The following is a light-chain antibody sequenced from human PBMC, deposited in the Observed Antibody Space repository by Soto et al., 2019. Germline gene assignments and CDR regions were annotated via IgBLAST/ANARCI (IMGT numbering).Light chain of an antibody. CDR3: LLYYGSSWV. CDR2: STT. CDR1: TGAVTSGYY. Sequence: QAVVTQEPSLTVSPGGAVTLTCASSTGAVTSGYYPNWFQQKPGQPPTALIYSTTNKHAWTPARFSGSLLGGKAALTLSGVQPEDEADYYCLLYYGSSWVFGGGTKLTVL. J-gene: IGLJ3*02. V-gene: IGLV7-43*01.